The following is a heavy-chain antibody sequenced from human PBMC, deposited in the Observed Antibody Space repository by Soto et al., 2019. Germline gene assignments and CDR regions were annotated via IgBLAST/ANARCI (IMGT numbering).Heavy chain of an antibody. V-gene: IGHV4-34*01. CDR3: AREGYQLLLNWFDP. CDR2: INHSGST. Sequence: SETLSLTCAVYGGSFSGYYWSWIRQPPGKGLEWIGEINHSGSTNYNPSLKSRVTISVDTSKNQFSLKLSSVTAADTAVYYCAREGYQLLLNWFDPWGQGTLVTVSS. CDR1: GGSFSGYY. J-gene: IGHJ5*02. D-gene: IGHD2-2*01.